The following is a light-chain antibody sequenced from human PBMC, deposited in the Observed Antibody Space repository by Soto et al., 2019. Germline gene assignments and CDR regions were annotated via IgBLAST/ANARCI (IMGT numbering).Light chain of an antibody. CDR1: QDISNS. Sequence: DIQMTQSPSSLSASVGDRVTITCRASQDISNSLAWFQQKPGKAPKSLIYAVSSLQTGVPSKFSGSGSGTDFTLTISSLQPEDSATYYCQQYKSYPLTFGGGTKVEI. V-gene: IGKV1-16*02. CDR3: QQYKSYPLT. CDR2: AVS. J-gene: IGKJ4*01.